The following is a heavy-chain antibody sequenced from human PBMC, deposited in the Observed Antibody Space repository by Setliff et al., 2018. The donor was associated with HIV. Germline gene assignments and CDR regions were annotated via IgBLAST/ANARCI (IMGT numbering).Heavy chain of an antibody. Sequence: PGGSLRLSCVASGFNFEYHIMYWVRQVPGKGLEWVSTINWNSDFIAYADSVKGRFTVARDNANSSLYLQMNSLRPEDSALYYCAKKARRGYSYDDAFDIWGQGTLVTVSS. D-gene: IGHD5-18*01. CDR1: GFNFEYHI. V-gene: IGHV3-9*01. J-gene: IGHJ3*02. CDR3: AKKARRGYSYDDAFDI. CDR2: INWNSDFI.